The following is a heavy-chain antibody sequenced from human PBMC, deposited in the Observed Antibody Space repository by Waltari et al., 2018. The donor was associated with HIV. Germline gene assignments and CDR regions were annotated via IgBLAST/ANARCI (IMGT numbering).Heavy chain of an antibody. D-gene: IGHD3-3*01. CDR3: AKGGSHLTIFEAWFDS. J-gene: IGHJ5*01. V-gene: IGHV3-9*01. CDR1: GFTFDDYP. CDR2: SSWNSGIT. Sequence: EVQLVESGGGLVQPGRSLRLSCAASGFTFDDYPMHWVRQSPGKCLEGVSCSSWNSGITDYGDSVKGRFTIARDNAKNSLYLQMNSLTVEDTAFYYCAKGGSHLTIFEAWFDSWGQGTLVTVSS.